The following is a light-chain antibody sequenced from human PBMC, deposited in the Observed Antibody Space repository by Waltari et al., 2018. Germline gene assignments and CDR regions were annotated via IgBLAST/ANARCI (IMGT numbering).Light chain of an antibody. CDR1: QTIRDN. CDR2: GAS. CDR3: QQYNNWPLT. J-gene: IGKJ4*01. Sequence: EIVMTQSPATLSVSPGERATLSCRASQTIRDNLPWYQQKPGQAPRLLIYGASIRATSIPAGFTGSGSGTEFTLTISSLQSEDFAVYYCQQYNNWPLTFGGGTKVEIK. V-gene: IGKV3-15*01.